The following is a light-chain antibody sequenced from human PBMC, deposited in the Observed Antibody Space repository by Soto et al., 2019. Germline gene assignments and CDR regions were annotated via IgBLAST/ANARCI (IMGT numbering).Light chain of an antibody. CDR1: SSDVGGYNY. Sequence: QSALTQPASMSGSPGQSITISCTGTSSDVGGYNYVSWYQHHPGNAPKLMIYQVSNRPSGVSNRFSGSKSGNTASLTISGLQAEDEGDYYCSSYTSTNTLPYVFGTGTKVTVL. CDR3: SSYTSTNTLPYV. J-gene: IGLJ1*01. V-gene: IGLV2-14*01. CDR2: QVS.